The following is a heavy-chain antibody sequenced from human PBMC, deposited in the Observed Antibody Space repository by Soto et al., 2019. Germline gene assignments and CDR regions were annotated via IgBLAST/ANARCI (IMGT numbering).Heavy chain of an antibody. V-gene: IGHV3-23*01. J-gene: IGHJ4*02. CDR3: ARRGSGSYYDY. CDR1: GFTVSSNY. CDR2: ISGSGDST. D-gene: IGHD1-26*01. Sequence: GGSLRLSCAASGFTVSSNYMNWVRQAPGKGLEWVSAISGSGDSTYYADSVKGRFTVSRDNSKNTLYLQMNSLRAEDTAVYYCARRGSGSYYDYWGQGTLVTAPQ.